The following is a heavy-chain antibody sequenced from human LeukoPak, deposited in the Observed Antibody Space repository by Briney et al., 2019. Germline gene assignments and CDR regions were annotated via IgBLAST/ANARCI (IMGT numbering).Heavy chain of an antibody. CDR3: AREDSIVVVPAAPDY. D-gene: IGHD2-2*01. CDR1: GYTFTSYG. J-gene: IGHJ4*02. Sequence: ASVKVSCKASGYTFTSYGISWVRQAPGQGLEWMGWISAYNGNTNYAQKLQGRVTMTTDTSTSTAYVELRSLRSDDTAVYYCAREDSIVVVPAAPDYWGQGTLVTVSS. V-gene: IGHV1-18*01. CDR2: ISAYNGNT.